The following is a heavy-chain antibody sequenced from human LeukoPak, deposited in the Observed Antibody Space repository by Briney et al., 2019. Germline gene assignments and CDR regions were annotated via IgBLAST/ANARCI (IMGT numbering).Heavy chain of an antibody. CDR3: AKPPSDSSGWYYFDY. J-gene: IGHJ4*02. V-gene: IGHV1-46*01. CDR1: GYTFTSYY. D-gene: IGHD6-19*01. Sequence: ASGKVSCKASGYTFTSYYMHGVRQAPGQGLEGRGIINPSGGRTSYAQKFKGRVTMTSDTSTSTVYMELSSLRSEDTAVYYCAKPPSDSSGWYYFDYWGQGTLVTVSS. CDR2: INPSGGRT.